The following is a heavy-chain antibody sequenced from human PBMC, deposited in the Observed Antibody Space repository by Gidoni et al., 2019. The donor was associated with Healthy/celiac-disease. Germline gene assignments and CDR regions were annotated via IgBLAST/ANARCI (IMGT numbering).Heavy chain of an antibody. D-gene: IGHD3-10*01. CDR2: IVVGSGNT. CDR3: AAGDMVRGVIGYYYGMDV. CDR1: GFTSTSSA. J-gene: IGHJ6*02. V-gene: IGHV1-58*01. Sequence: MQLVQSGPEVKKPGTSVKVSCKASGFTSTSSAVQWVRQARGQRLEWIGWIVVGSGNTNYAQKFQERVTITRDMSTSTAYMELSGLRSEDTAVYYCAAGDMVRGVIGYYYGMDVWGQGTTVTVSS.